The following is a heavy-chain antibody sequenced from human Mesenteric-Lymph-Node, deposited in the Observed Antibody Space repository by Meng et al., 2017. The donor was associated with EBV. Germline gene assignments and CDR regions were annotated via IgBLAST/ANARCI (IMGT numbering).Heavy chain of an antibody. CDR3: ARVVSSGWCFDY. V-gene: IGHV1-69*01. Sequence: VQSGAEVKKPGSSVKVSCKASGGTFSSYAFSWVRQAPGQGLEWMAGIIHMFGTANYAQKFQGRVTITADESTSTAYMELSSLRSEDTAVYYCARVVSSGWCFDYWGQGTLVTVSS. J-gene: IGHJ4*02. CDR1: GGTFSSYA. D-gene: IGHD6-19*01. CDR2: IIHMFGTA.